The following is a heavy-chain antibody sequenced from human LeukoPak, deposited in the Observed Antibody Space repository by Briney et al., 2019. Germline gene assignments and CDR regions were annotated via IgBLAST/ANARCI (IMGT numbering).Heavy chain of an antibody. Sequence: QPGGSLRLSCAASGDTFSSYWMHCVRQAPGRGLVWVSRVNSDGSGTTCADSVKGRFTISRDNAKNKLYLQMNSLRAEDTAVYYCARGSTQYSSGWYGLDYWGQGTLVTVSS. J-gene: IGHJ4*02. CDR1: GDTFSSYW. CDR2: VNSDGSGT. D-gene: IGHD6-19*01. V-gene: IGHV3-74*01. CDR3: ARGSTQYSSGWYGLDY.